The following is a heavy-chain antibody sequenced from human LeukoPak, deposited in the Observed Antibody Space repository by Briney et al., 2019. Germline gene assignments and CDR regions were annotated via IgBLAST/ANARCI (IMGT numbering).Heavy chain of an antibody. CDR1: GGSISSYY. CDR2: IHYSGGT. Sequence: SETLSLTCTVSGGSISSYYWSWIRQPPGKGLEWIGYIHYSGGTNYNASLKSRVAMSLDTSKNQFSLRLRSVTAADTALHFCAGGGYCSSSSCFAPLFDWWGQGTLVTVSS. V-gene: IGHV4-59*01. J-gene: IGHJ4*02. D-gene: IGHD2-2*01. CDR3: AGGGYCSSSSCFAPLFDW.